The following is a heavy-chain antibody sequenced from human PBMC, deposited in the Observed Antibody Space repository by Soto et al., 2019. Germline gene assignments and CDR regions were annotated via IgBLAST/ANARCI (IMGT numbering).Heavy chain of an antibody. D-gene: IGHD1-26*01. Sequence: EVQLLESGGGLVQPGGSLRLSCAASGFTFSSYAMSWVRQAPGKGLEWVSAISGSGGSTYYADSLKGRFTISRDNSKNTLYLQMNSLRAEDTAVYYCAKGIGATTFETCDYWGQGTLVTVSS. J-gene: IGHJ4*02. CDR3: AKGIGATTFETCDY. CDR2: ISGSGGST. CDR1: GFTFSSYA. V-gene: IGHV3-23*01.